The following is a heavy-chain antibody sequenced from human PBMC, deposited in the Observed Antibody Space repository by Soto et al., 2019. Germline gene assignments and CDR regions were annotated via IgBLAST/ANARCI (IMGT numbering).Heavy chain of an antibody. Sequence: GWSLRLSGVSYGFSISTHALTWVRHAPGKGLELVSSFSGRSCDTYYAASVKGRFTISGDSSKNTVILQMNNLRADDTALYYCARDSSAWPNYFDSWGQGIQVTVSS. CDR1: GFSISTHA. J-gene: IGHJ4*02. CDR2: FSGRSCDT. CDR3: ARDSSAWPNYFDS. V-gene: IGHV3-23*01. D-gene: IGHD6-19*01.